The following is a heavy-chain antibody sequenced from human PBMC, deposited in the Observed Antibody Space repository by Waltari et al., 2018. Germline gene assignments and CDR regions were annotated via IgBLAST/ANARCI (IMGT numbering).Heavy chain of an antibody. CDR1: GYFISSGYY. Sequence: QVQLQESGPGLVKASETLSLTCGVSGYFISSGYYWGWIRRPPGKGLEWIGSIIHSGSTYYNPSLKSRVTISVDTSKNQFTLNLNSVTAADTVVYYCVRVSNQWYFDLWGRGTLVSVSS. CDR3: VRVSNQWYFDL. J-gene: IGHJ2*01. CDR2: IIHSGST. V-gene: IGHV4-38-2*01. D-gene: IGHD3-3*02.